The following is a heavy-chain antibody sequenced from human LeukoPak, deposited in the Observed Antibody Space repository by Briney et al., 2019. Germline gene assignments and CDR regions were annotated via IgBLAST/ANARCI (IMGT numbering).Heavy chain of an antibody. Sequence: GGSLRLSCAASGFTFSTYTMHWVRQAPGKGLEWVALISYDGSNKYYADSVKGRFTISRDNSKNTLYLQVNSLRAEDAAVYYCARRSIADSSAFDYWGQGTLVTVSS. D-gene: IGHD3-22*01. CDR2: ISYDGSNK. J-gene: IGHJ4*02. CDR3: ARRSIADSSAFDY. V-gene: IGHV3-30-3*01. CDR1: GFTFSTYT.